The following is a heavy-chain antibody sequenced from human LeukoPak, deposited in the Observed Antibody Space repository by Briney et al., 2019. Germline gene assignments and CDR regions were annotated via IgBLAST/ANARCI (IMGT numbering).Heavy chain of an antibody. CDR3: ARHRGIVVVPAAMDPRDDAFDI. CDR1: GGSISSYY. V-gene: IGHV4-59*08. D-gene: IGHD2-2*01. CDR2: IYYSGST. Sequence: SETLSLTCTVSGGSISSYYWSWIRQPPGKGLEWIGYIYYSGSTNYNPSLKSRVTISVDTSKNQFSLKLSSVTAADTAVYYCARHRGIVVVPAAMDPRDDAFDIWGQGTMVTVSS. J-gene: IGHJ3*02.